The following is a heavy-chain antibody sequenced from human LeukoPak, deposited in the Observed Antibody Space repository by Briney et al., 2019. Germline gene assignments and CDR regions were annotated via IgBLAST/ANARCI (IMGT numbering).Heavy chain of an antibody. D-gene: IGHD6-13*01. Sequence: PGGSLRLSCAASGFTFSSYGMHWVRQAPGKGLEWVAVIWYGGSNKYYADSVKGRFTISRDNSKNTLFLQMNSLRAEDTAVYYCAKDHWDSSSQASEHYFDYWGQGILVTVSS. J-gene: IGHJ4*02. CDR1: GFTFSSYG. CDR2: IWYGGSNK. CDR3: AKDHWDSSSQASEHYFDY. V-gene: IGHV3-30*02.